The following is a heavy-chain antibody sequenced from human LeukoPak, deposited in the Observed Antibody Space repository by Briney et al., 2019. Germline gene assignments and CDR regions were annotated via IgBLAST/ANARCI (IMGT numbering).Heavy chain of an antibody. D-gene: IGHD3-22*01. CDR1: GFTVSSNY. CDR3: ARDPAYYDSSGYREEYFDY. J-gene: IGHJ4*02. V-gene: IGHV3-53*05. CDR2: IYSGGST. Sequence: PGGSLRLSCAASGFTVSSNYMSWVRQAPGKGLEWVSVIYSGGSTYYADSVKGRFTISRDNSKNTLYLQMNSLRAEDTAVYYCARDPAYYDSSGYREEYFDYWGQGTLVTVSS.